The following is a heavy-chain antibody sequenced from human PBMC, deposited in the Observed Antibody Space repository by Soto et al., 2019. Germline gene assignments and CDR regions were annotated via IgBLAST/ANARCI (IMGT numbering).Heavy chain of an antibody. CDR2: IRSKAYGGTT. J-gene: IGHJ6*02. CDR1: GFTFGDYA. Sequence: GGSLRLSCTASGFTFGDYAMSWVRQAPGKGLEWVGFIRSKAYGGTTEYAASVKGRFTISRDDSKSIAYLQMNSLKTEDTAVYYCTRDYDSEYYYGMDVWGQGTTVTVSS. CDR3: TRDYDSEYYYGMDV. V-gene: IGHV3-49*04. D-gene: IGHD5-12*01.